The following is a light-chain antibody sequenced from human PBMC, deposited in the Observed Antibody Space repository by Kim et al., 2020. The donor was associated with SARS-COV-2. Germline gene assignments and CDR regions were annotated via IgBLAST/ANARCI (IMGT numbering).Light chain of an antibody. J-gene: IGKJ1*01. CDR1: QEIANS. V-gene: IGKV1-27*01. CDR3: QMYNSAPWT. Sequence: DSVAITCRASQEIANSLAWYQQKPGKVPQVLIYAAATLQAGVPSRFSGSGSGTEFTLTIVRLQTEDVATYYCQMYNSAPWTFGPGTKVDIK. CDR2: AAA.